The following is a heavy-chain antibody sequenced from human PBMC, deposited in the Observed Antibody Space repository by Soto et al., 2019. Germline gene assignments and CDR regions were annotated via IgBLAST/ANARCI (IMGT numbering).Heavy chain of an antibody. CDR2: ISGSGGST. CDR3: AKANCSSTSCYLGFDY. J-gene: IGHJ4*02. D-gene: IGHD2-2*01. CDR1: GFTFSSYA. V-gene: IGHV3-23*01. Sequence: PGGSLRLSCAASGFTFSSYAMSWVRQAPGKGLEWVSAISGSGGSTYYADSVKGRFTISSDNSKNTLYLQMNSLRAEDTAVYYCAKANCSSTSCYLGFDYWGQGTLVTVSS.